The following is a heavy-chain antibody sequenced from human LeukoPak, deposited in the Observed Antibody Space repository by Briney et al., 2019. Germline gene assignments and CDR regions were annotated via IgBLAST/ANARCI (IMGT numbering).Heavy chain of an antibody. Sequence: SETLSLTCTVSGGSISSSSYYWGWIRQPPGKGLGWIGSIYYSGSTYYNPSLKSRVTISVDTSKNQFSLKLSSVTAADTAVYYCASTTYYYGSGMRYWFDPWGQGTLVTVSS. CDR2: IYYSGST. V-gene: IGHV4-39*07. CDR1: GGSISSSSYY. CDR3: ASTTYYYGSGMRYWFDP. D-gene: IGHD3-10*01. J-gene: IGHJ5*02.